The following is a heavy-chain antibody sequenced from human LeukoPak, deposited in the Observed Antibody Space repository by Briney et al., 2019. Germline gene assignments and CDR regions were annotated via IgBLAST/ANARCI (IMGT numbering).Heavy chain of an antibody. Sequence: GRSLRLSCAASGFTFSSYGMHWVRQAPGKGLEWVAVIWYDGSNKYYADSVKGRFTISRDNSKNTLYLQMNSLRAEDTAVYYCARGGRDGYTRYWYFDLWGRGTLVTVSS. CDR3: ARGGRDGYTRYWYFDL. CDR1: GFTFSSYG. D-gene: IGHD5-24*01. CDR2: IWYDGSNK. V-gene: IGHV3-33*01. J-gene: IGHJ2*01.